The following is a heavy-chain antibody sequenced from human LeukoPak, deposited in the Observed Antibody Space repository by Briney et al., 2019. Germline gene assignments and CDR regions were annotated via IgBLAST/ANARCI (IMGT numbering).Heavy chain of an antibody. CDR3: TRNPWASSTYTLFDDY. V-gene: IGHV1-2*02. CDR1: GYTFTGYY. D-gene: IGHD6-6*01. CDR2: INPNSGGT. J-gene: IGHJ4*02. Sequence: ASVKVSCKASGYTFTGYYMHWVRQAPGQGLEWMGWINPNSGGTNYAQKFQGRVTMTRDTSISTAYMELSRLRSDDTAVYYCTRNPWASSTYTLFDDYWGQGTLVTVSS.